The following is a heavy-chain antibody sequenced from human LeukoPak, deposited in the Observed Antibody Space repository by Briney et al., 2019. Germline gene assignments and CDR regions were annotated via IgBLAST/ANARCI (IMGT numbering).Heavy chain of an antibody. CDR1: GGTFSSYA. CDR2: IIPIFGTA. Sequence: SVKVPCKASGGTFSSYAISWVRQAPGQGLEWMGGIIPIFGTANYAQKFQGRVTITTDESTSTAYMELSSLRSEDTAVYYCARAGRSSNYYLDQYNWFDPWGQGTLVTVSS. V-gene: IGHV1-69*05. J-gene: IGHJ5*02. CDR3: ARAGRSSNYYLDQYNWFDP. D-gene: IGHD3-22*01.